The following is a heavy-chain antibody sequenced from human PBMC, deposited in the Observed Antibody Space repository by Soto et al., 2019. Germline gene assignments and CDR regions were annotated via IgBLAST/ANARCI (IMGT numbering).Heavy chain of an antibody. CDR3: ARAPNYYDSSGYYYYFDY. CDR1: GGSVSSYH. D-gene: IGHD3-22*01. CDR2: INNNGNT. J-gene: IGHJ4*02. Sequence: SETLSLTCNVSGGSVSSYHWSWIRQPPGKGLEWIGYINNNGNTDYNPSLKSRVTISVDTSKNQISLSLTSVTAADTAVYYCARAPNYYDSSGYYYYFDYWGQGTLVTVSS. V-gene: IGHV4-59*02.